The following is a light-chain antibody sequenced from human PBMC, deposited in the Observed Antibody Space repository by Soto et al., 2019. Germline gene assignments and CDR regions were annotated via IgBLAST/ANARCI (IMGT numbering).Light chain of an antibody. J-gene: IGKJ1*01. Sequence: DIQMTQSPSSLSASIGDRVTLTCRASRSVGVDLTWYQQIPGQAPKLVIYGASNLQRGVPSRFSGGGSGAEFTLTIRSLEVEDSATYYCQQTYAIPWTFDQGSKVEIK. CDR2: GAS. V-gene: IGKV1-39*01. CDR3: QQTYAIPWT. CDR1: RSVGVD.